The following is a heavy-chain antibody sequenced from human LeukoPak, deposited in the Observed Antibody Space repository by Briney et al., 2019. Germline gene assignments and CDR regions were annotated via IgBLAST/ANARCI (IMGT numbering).Heavy chain of an antibody. CDR2: ISAYNDNT. V-gene: IGHV1-18*01. D-gene: IGHD2-15*01. CDR1: GYTFTNYA. CDR3: ARAPMAAATRVDY. J-gene: IGHJ4*02. Sequence: ASVKVSCKASGYTFTNYAISWVRQAPGQGLEWMGWISAYNDNTNYAQKFQGRVTTTTDTSTTTAYLELRSLRSADTAVYYCARAPMAAATRVDYWGQGTLVTVSS.